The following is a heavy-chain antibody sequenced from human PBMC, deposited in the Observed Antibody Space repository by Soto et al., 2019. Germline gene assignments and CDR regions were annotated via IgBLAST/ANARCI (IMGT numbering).Heavy chain of an antibody. CDR1: GGTFSSYA. Sequence: QVQLVQSGAEVKKPGSSVKVSCKASGGTFSSYAISWVRQAPGQGLEWMGGIIPIFGTANYAQKFQGRVTITADESTSTAYRELSSLRSEDTAVYYCAMRGYCSGGSCYGTFDYWGQGTLVTVSS. CDR2: IIPIFGTA. CDR3: AMRGYCSGGSCYGTFDY. D-gene: IGHD2-15*01. J-gene: IGHJ4*02. V-gene: IGHV1-69*12.